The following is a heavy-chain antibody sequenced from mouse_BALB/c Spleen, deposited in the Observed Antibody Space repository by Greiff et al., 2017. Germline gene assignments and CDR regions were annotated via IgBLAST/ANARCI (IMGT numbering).Heavy chain of an antibody. CDR2: ISSGSSTI. D-gene: IGHD1-2*01. J-gene: IGHJ4*01. CDR3: ARSTATDAMDY. V-gene: IGHV5-17*02. Sequence: EVKLVESGGGLVQPGGSRKLSCAASGFTFSSFGMHWVRQAPEKGLEWVAYISSGSSTIYYADTVKGRFTISRDNPKNTLFLQMTSLRSEDTAMYYCARSTATDAMDYWAQGTSVTVSS. CDR1: GFTFSSFG.